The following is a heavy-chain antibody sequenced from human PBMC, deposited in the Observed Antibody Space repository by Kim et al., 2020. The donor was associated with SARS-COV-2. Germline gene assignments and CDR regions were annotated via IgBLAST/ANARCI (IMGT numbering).Heavy chain of an antibody. J-gene: IGHJ4*03. D-gene: IGHD2-15*01. CDR3: ARTPGGAWQRGGYIDY. CDR1: GASIISDY. CDR2: IYYTGST. Sequence: SETLSLTCTVSGASIISDYWSWIRQPPGKGLEWIGYIYYTGSTNYNPSLNSRVTISLDKSRSQFSLKLNSVTAADTALYYCARTPGGAWQRGGYIDYWGQGALVTVSS. V-gene: IGHV4-59*13.